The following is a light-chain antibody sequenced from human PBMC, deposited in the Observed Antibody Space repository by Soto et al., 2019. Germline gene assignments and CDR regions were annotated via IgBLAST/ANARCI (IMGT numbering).Light chain of an antibody. CDR2: DVS. V-gene: IGLV2-14*03. CDR1: SSGVGGYNY. J-gene: IGLJ1*01. Sequence: QSVLTQPASVSGSPGQSITISCTGTSSGVGGYNYVSWYQHHPGKAPKLMNYDVSNRPSGVSNRFSGSKSGNTASLTISGLQPEDEADYYCSSYTTSNTRQIVLGTGTKFTVL. CDR3: SSYTTSNTRQIV.